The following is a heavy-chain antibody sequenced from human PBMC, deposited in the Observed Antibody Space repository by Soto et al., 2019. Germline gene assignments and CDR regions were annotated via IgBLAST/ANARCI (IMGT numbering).Heavy chain of an antibody. CDR2: IFHDGKT. Sequence: SETLSLTCSVSADFITRNWWSWVRQPPGKGLEWIGEIFHDGKTNYDPSLKSRVTLSLDKSKSQFSLNLMSVTAADTAVYYCAGSTSWRLDYWGQGALVTVSS. J-gene: IGHJ4*02. D-gene: IGHD2-2*01. CDR3: AGSTSWRLDY. CDR1: ADFITRNW. V-gene: IGHV4-4*02.